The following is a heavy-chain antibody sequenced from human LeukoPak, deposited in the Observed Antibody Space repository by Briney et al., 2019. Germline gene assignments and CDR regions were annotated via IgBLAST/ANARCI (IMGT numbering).Heavy chain of an antibody. J-gene: IGHJ5*02. CDR3: ARDKSSGWFDP. D-gene: IGHD6-25*01. CDR1: GYTFTSYY. CDR2: INPSGGST. Sequence: ASVKVSCKASGYTFTSYYMHWVRQAPGQGLEWMGIINPSGGSTSYAQKFQGRVTMTRDTSISTAYMELSRLTSDDTAVYYCARDKSSGWFDPWGQGTLVTVSS. V-gene: IGHV1-46*01.